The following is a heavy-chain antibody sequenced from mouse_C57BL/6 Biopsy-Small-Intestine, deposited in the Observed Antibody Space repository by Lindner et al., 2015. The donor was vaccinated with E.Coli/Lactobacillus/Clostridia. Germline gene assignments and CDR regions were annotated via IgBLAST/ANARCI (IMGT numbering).Heavy chain of an antibody. J-gene: IGHJ4*01. Sequence: VQLQESGAELAKPGASVKLSCKASGYSFTNYWMHWVKQRPGQGLEWIGYINPSSGYTKYNQKFKDKATLTADKSSSTAYMQLSSLTYEDSAVYYCARGDGYYVNAMDYWGQGTSVTVSS. CDR1: GYSFTNYW. D-gene: IGHD2-3*01. CDR2: INPSSGYT. CDR3: ARGDGYYVNAMDY. V-gene: IGHV1-7*01.